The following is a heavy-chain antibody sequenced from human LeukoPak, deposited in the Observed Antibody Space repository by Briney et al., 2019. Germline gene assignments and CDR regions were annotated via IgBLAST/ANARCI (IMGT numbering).Heavy chain of an antibody. CDR3: AKMNVLTGYYTPNFDF. V-gene: IGHV3-23*01. J-gene: IGHJ4*02. CDR1: GFTYSSYA. Sequence: GGSLRLSCAASGFTYSSYAMSWVRQAPRKGLEWVSVVSGSGSSTDYADSVKGRFTISRDNSKNTLYMQMSSLSAEDTAVYYCAKMNVLTGYYTPNFDFWGQGTLVTVSS. D-gene: IGHD3-9*01. CDR2: VSGSGSST.